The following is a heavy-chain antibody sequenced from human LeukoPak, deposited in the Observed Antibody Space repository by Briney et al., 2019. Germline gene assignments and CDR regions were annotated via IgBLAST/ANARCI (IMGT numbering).Heavy chain of an antibody. CDR3: ASITAVVGPVGDY. CDR2: IYYSGST. J-gene: IGHJ4*02. Sequence: SETLSLTCTVSGGSISSSSYYWGWIRQPPGKGLEWIGSIYYSGSTYYNPSLKSRVTISVDTSKNQFSLKLSSVTAADTAVYYCASITAVVGPVGDYWGQGTLVTVSS. D-gene: IGHD4-23*01. CDR1: GGSISSSSYY. V-gene: IGHV4-39*01.